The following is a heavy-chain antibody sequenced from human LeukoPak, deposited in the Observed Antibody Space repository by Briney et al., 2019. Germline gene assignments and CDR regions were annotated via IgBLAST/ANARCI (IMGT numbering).Heavy chain of an antibody. V-gene: IGHV4-34*01. CDR1: GGSFSGYY. D-gene: IGHD6-6*01. CDR2: INHSGST. Sequence: PSETLSLTCAVYGGSFSGYYWSWIRQPPGKGLEWIGEINHSGSTNYNPSLKSRVTISVDTSKNQFSLKLSSVTAADTAVYYCARGEQLVRYFQHWGQGTLVTVSS. J-gene: IGHJ1*01. CDR3: ARGEQLVRYFQH.